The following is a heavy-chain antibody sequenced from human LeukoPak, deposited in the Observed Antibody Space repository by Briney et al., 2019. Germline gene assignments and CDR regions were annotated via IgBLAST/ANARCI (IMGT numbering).Heavy chain of an antibody. V-gene: IGHV4-34*01. CDR2: INHSGST. D-gene: IGHD2-2*01. CDR3: ARGERVRSFDY. J-gene: IGHJ4*02. CDR1: GDSIRSYY. Sequence: PSETLSLTCSVSGDSIRSYYWSWIRQPPGKGLEWIGEINHSGSTNYNPSLKSRVTISVDTSKNQFSLKLSSVTAADTAVYYCARGERVRSFDYWGQGTLVTVSS.